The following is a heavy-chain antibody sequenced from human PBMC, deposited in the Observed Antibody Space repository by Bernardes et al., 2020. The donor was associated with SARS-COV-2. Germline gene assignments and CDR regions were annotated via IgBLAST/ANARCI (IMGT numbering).Heavy chain of an antibody. CDR2: VYPADSDI. V-gene: IGHV5-51*01. J-gene: IGHJ5*02. Sequence: GESLKISCKGSGYTFSRHWIAWVRQMPGKGLEWMGMVYPADSDIRYSPSFQGQVTISADKSTSTAYLQWGSLRASDTAIYYCARQDRHEDRALGLDPWGQGTLVTVSS. CDR3: ARQDRHEDRALGLDP. D-gene: IGHD3-10*01. CDR1: GYTFSRHW.